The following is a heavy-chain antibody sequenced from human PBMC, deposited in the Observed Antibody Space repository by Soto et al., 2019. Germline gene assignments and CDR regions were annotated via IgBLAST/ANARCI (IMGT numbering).Heavy chain of an antibody. D-gene: IGHD2-15*01. CDR3: ASAGSLAF. J-gene: IGHJ4*02. CDR2: IGGSGAST. CDR1: GFTFTNYN. V-gene: IGHV3-21*01. Sequence: EVQLVDSGAGLVKPGGSLRLSCAASGFTFTNYNMNWVRQAPGKGLEWVSSIGGSGASTYYADSVRGRFTISRDNAKNSLYLQMNSLRAEDTALYYCASAGSLAFWGQGTLVTVSS.